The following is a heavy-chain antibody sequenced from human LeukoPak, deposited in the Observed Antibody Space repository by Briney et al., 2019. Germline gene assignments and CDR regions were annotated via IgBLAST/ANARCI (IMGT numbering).Heavy chain of an antibody. CDR2: IGGAGT. Sequence: GGSLRLSCAASGFIFGSYAMTWVRQAPGRGLEWVAAIGGAGTYYAGSVKGRFTISRDNSKNTLYLQMNSLRAEDTAVYYCAKNLDASGSYFPDEWGQGTLVTVSS. CDR3: AKNLDASGSYFPDE. J-gene: IGHJ4*02. D-gene: IGHD3-10*01. CDR1: GFIFGSYA. V-gene: IGHV3-23*01.